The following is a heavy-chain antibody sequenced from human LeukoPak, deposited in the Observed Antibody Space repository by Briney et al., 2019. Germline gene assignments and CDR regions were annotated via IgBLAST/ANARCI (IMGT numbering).Heavy chain of an antibody. CDR3: ARDRECKMSSTSCLTPDAFDI. J-gene: IGHJ3*02. CDR1: GFTFSNYA. V-gene: IGHV3-23*01. CDR2: ISGSGGCT. D-gene: IGHD2-2*01. Sequence: GGSLRLSCAASGFTFSNYAMSWARQAPGKGLEWVSGISGSGGCTYYADSVKGRFTISRDNAKNSLYLQMNSLRAEDTAVYYCARDRECKMSSTSCLTPDAFDIWGQGTMVTVSS.